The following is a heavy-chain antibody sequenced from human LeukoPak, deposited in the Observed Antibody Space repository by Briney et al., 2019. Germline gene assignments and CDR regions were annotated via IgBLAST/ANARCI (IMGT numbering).Heavy chain of an antibody. CDR3: ARDFGYCSSTSCYDYFDY. CDR2: ISSSSSTL. J-gene: IGHJ4*02. CDR1: GSTFTSYS. Sequence: GGSLRFSCAASGSTFTSYSMNWVRQAPGKGLEWVSYISSSSSTLYSADSVKARFTISTNNAKNSLYLQMNSLRAEDTTVYYCARDFGYCSSTSCYDYFDYWGQGTLVTVSS. V-gene: IGHV3-48*04. D-gene: IGHD2-2*03.